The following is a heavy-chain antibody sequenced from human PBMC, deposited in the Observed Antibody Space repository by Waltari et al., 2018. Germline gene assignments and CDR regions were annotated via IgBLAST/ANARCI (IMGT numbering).Heavy chain of an antibody. CDR1: GYLISGGYY. CDR3: TTNGLGYCTSATCRRFDY. V-gene: IGHV4-38-2*01. J-gene: IGHJ4*02. D-gene: IGHD2-2*01. Sequence: QVQLQESGPGLVKPSETLSLTCAVPGYLISGGYYGAGVRQPPGKGLEWIATIYHGGDTFYNPSLKSRLTISLDTSKNQFSLSLTSVTAADTAVYFCTTNGLGYCTSATCRRFDYWGQGTVVTVSS. CDR2: IYHGGDT.